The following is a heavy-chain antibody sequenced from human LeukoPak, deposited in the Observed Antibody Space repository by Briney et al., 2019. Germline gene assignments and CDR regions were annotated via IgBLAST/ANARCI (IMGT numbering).Heavy chain of an antibody. CDR1: GFTFSSYE. J-gene: IGHJ4*02. CDR2: ISSSGSTM. Sequence: GGSLRLSCAASGFTFSSYEMNWVRQAPGKGLEWVSYISSSGSTMYYADSVKGRFTISRDNATNSLFLLMNSLRAEDTAVYYCARVSMLVYFDYWGQGTLVTVSS. D-gene: IGHD6-13*01. V-gene: IGHV3-48*03. CDR3: ARVSMLVYFDY.